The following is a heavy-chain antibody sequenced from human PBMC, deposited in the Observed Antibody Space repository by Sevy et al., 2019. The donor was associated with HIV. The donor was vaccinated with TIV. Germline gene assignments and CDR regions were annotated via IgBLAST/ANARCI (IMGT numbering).Heavy chain of an antibody. Sequence: SETLSLTCTVSGGSISSGDYYWSWIRQPPGRGPEWIGYMFYSGTTYYNPSLKSRVTISIDTSRNQFSLKLRSVTAADTAVYYCARGVGGPGVMITFGGVKYAFDIWGQGTMVTVSS. J-gene: IGHJ3*02. D-gene: IGHD3-16*01. CDR3: ARGVGGPGVMITFGGVKYAFDI. CDR2: MFYSGTT. V-gene: IGHV4-30-4*01. CDR1: GGSISSGDYY.